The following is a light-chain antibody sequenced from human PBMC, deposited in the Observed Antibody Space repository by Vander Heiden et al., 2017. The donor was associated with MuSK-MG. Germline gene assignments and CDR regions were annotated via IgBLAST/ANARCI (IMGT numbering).Light chain of an antibody. CDR1: QSVSSSY. CDR3: QQDGSSPGT. J-gene: IGKJ1*01. CDR2: GAS. Sequence: EIVLTQSPGTLSLSPGERATLSCGASQSVSSSYLAWYQQKPGQAPRLLIYGASSRATGIPDRFSGSGSGTDFTLTISRLEPEDFAVYYCQQDGSSPGTFGQGTKVEIK. V-gene: IGKV3-20*01.